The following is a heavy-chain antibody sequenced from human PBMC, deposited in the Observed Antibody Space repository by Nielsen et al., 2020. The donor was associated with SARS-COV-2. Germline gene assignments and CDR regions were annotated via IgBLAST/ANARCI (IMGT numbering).Heavy chain of an antibody. D-gene: IGHD3-22*01. Sequence: WVRQAPGQGLEWMGGIIPIFGTANYAQKFQGRVTITADESTSTAYMELSSLRSEDTAVYYCAREPLYYYDSSGYPGGYWGQGTLVTVSS. V-gene: IGHV1-69*01. J-gene: IGHJ4*02. CDR2: IIPIFGTA. CDR3: AREPLYYYDSSGYPGGY.